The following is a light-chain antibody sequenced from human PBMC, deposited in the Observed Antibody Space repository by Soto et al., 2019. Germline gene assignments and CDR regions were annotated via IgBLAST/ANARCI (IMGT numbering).Light chain of an antibody. V-gene: IGKV1-5*03. Sequence: DIQMTQSPSTLSASVGDRVTITCRASQRISGWLAWYQQRPGKAPKLLIYKTSSLESGVPSRFSGSESGTEFTLTISSLQPDDFATYYCQHYNSYSEAFGQGTKVELK. CDR2: KTS. CDR1: QRISGW. CDR3: QHYNSYSEA. J-gene: IGKJ1*01.